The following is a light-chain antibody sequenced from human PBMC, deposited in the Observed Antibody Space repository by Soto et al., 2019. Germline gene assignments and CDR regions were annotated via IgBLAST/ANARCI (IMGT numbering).Light chain of an antibody. CDR1: PSVTNF. CDR3: QQYGDSPVT. J-gene: IGKJ1*01. CDR2: GAL. Sequence: EIVLTQSPATLSLSPWERATLSCRASPSVTNFLAWYQQKPGQAPRLLIYGALNRATGIPARFSGSGSGTDFTLTISSLEPEDFAVYYCQQYGDSPVTFGQGTKVDIK. V-gene: IGKV3-20*01.